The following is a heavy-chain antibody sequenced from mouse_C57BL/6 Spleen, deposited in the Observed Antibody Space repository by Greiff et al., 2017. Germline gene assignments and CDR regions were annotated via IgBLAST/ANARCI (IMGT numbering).Heavy chain of an antibody. J-gene: IGHJ4*01. CDR3: VRQRAYDYGSMDY. V-gene: IGHV10-1*01. CDR1: GFSFNTYA. D-gene: IGHD2-4*01. CDR2: IRSKSNNYAT. Sequence: EVQLQESGGGLVQPKGSLKLSCAASGFSFNTYAMNWVRQAPGKGLEWVARIRSKSNNYATYYADSVKDRFTISRDDSESMLYLQMNNLKTEDTAMYYCVRQRAYDYGSMDYWGQGTSVTVSS.